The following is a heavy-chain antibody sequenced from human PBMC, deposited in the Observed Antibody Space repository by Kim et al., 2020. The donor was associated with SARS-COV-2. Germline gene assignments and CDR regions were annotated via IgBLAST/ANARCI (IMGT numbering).Heavy chain of an antibody. CDR3: ARDPFYDILTGFDY. J-gene: IGHJ4*02. V-gene: IGHV1-3*01. D-gene: IGHD3-9*01. Sequence: SQKFQGRVTITRDTSASTAYMELSSLRSEDTAVYYCARDPFYDILTGFDYWGQGTLVTVSS.